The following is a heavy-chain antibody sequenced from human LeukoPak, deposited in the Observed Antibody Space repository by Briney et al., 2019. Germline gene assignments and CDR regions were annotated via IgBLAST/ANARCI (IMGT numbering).Heavy chain of an antibody. CDR1: GFTFSSYA. J-gene: IGHJ6*02. D-gene: IGHD3-10*01. Sequence: GGSLRLSCAASGFTFSSYAMHWVRPAPGKGLEWVSVIYSGGSTYYADSVKGRFTISRDNSKNTLYLQMNSLRAEDTAVYYCARGGLGVPQGDYYYGMGVWGQGTTVTVSS. V-gene: IGHV3-53*01. CDR3: ARGGLGVPQGDYYYGMGV. CDR2: IYSGGST.